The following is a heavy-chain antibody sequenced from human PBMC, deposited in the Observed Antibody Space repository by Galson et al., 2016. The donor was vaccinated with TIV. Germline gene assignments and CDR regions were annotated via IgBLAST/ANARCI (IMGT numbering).Heavy chain of an antibody. CDR3: ARERGPGYCDDCSCYGYYGMDV. V-gene: IGHV1-2*05. D-gene: IGHD2-2*03. CDR2: INPKNGAT. CDR1: GYTFSHYY. Sequence: SVKVSCKASGYTFSHYYLHWVRQAPGQGLEWMGRINPKNGATDYALKCQGRVTMTRDTSISIAYMELSSLRTDDTVDYYCARERGPGYCDDCSCYGYYGMDVWGQGTTVTVSS. J-gene: IGHJ6*02.